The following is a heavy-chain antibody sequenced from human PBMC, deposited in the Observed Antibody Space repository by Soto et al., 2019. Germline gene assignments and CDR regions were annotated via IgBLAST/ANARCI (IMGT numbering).Heavy chain of an antibody. J-gene: IGHJ5*02. CDR2: IYSGGST. V-gene: IGHV3-53*01. Sequence: SLRLSCAASGFTVSSNYMSWVRQAPGKGLEWVSVIYSGGSTYYADSVKGRFTISRDNSKNTLYLQMNSLRAEDTAVYYCARSHSGSPPGWFDPWGQGTLVTVSS. CDR3: ARSHSGSPPGWFDP. CDR1: GFTVSSNY. D-gene: IGHD1-26*01.